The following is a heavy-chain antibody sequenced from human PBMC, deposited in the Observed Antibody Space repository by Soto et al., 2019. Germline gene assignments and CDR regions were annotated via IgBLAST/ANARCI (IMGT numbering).Heavy chain of an antibody. D-gene: IGHD6-19*01. Sequence: PSETLSLTCAVSGYSISDGYYWGWIRQPPGKGLEWIATIYHTGSSYYNPSLKSRFTISVNASNNQFSLKVTSVTAADTAVYYCARTGFGTGWCFDYWGQGALVTVSS. V-gene: IGHV4-38-2*01. J-gene: IGHJ4*02. CDR3: ARTGFGTGWCFDY. CDR1: GYSISDGYY. CDR2: IYHTGSS.